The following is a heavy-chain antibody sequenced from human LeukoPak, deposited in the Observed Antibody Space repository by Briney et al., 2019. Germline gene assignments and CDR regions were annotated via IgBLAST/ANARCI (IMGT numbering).Heavy chain of an antibody. CDR3: ARDKGPNYYGSGSLPFQH. D-gene: IGHD3-10*01. Sequence: GGSLRLSCAASGFTFSSYSMNWVRQAPGKGLEWVSSISSSSSYIYYADSVKGRFTISRDNAKNSLYLQMNSLRAEDTAVYYCARDKGPNYYGSGSLPFQHWGQGTLVTVSS. V-gene: IGHV3-21*01. J-gene: IGHJ1*01. CDR2: ISSSSSYI. CDR1: GFTFSSYS.